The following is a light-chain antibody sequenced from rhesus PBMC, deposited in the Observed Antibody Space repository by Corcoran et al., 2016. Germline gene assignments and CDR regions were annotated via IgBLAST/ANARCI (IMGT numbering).Light chain of an antibody. CDR1: QSISSW. J-gene: IGKJ4*01. Sequence: DIQMTQSPSSLSASVGDTVTITCRASQSISSWLDWYQQKPGKAPKLLIYKASSLRSGVPSRFSGSGSRTDFTLTITSLQPEDFASYYCLQYSSSPLTFGGGTKVEIK. CDR2: KAS. V-gene: IGKV1-22*01. CDR3: LQYSSSPLT.